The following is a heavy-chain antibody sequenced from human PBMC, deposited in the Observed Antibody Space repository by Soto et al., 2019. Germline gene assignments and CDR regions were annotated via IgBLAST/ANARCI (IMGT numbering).Heavy chain of an antibody. Sequence: GGSLRLSCAASGFTFSRYGMHWVRQAPGKGLEWVALIWNDGIRKVYVDSVKGRLTISRDNSKNTLDLQMNSLRAEDTAVYYCARDDDYEANAFDYWGPGTLVTVSS. CDR3: ARDDDYEANAFDY. D-gene: IGHD3-22*01. V-gene: IGHV3-33*01. CDR1: GFTFSRYG. J-gene: IGHJ4*02. CDR2: IWNDGIRK.